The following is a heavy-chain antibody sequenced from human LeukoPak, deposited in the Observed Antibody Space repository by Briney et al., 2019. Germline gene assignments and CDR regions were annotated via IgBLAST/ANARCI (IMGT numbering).Heavy chain of an antibody. CDR1: GGSFSGYY. Sequence: SETLSLTCAVYGGSFSGYYWSWIRQPPGKGLEWIGEINHSGSTNYNPSLKSRVTISVDTSKNQFSLKLSSVTAADTAVYYCARQPVRGYYDSSGYVDYWGQGTLVTVSS. CDR3: ARQPVRGYYDSSGYVDY. CDR2: INHSGST. V-gene: IGHV4-34*01. J-gene: IGHJ4*02. D-gene: IGHD3-22*01.